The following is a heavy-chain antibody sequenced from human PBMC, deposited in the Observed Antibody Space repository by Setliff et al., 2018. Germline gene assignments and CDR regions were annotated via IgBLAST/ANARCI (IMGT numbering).Heavy chain of an antibody. CDR2: INPHGSEK. D-gene: IGHD3-10*01. Sequence: GGSLRLSCTASGLSYSNYWVSWVRQAPGKGLEWLASINPHGSEKYYADSVKGRFTISRDNAKNSLSLQMNNLRTEDTAVYYCFGAGTCSYWGQGTQVTVSS. CDR1: GLSYSNYW. J-gene: IGHJ4*02. V-gene: IGHV3-7*01. CDR3: FGAGTCSY.